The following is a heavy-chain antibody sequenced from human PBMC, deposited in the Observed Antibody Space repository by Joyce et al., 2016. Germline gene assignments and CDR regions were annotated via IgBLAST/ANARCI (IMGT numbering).Heavy chain of an antibody. CDR1: GFTFSGYS. CDR2: LSSSSSCI. CDR3: ARSSYTNGIFDY. J-gene: IGHJ4*02. Sequence: EVQLVESGGGLVKPGGSLRLSCAASGFTFSGYSMSWVRQAPGKGLGWVSSLSSSSSCIKYTDSVKGRFTISRDNAKNSLYLQMNSLRVEDTAVYYCARSSYTNGIFDYWGQGTLVTVSS. V-gene: IGHV3-21*01. D-gene: IGHD2-8*01.